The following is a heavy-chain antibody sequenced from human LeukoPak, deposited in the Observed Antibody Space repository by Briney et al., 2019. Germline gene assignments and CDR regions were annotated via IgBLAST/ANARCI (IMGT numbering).Heavy chain of an antibody. Sequence: SETLSLTCTVSGVSISTYSWSWIRQSPGKALEWIGYIYYSGTTNYNPSLKSRLTISVDTSKNQFSLKLSSVTAADTAVYYCAGDSSGWSGWFDHWGQGTLVTVSS. CDR3: AGDSSGWSGWFDH. D-gene: IGHD6-19*01. J-gene: IGHJ5*02. CDR1: GVSISTYS. CDR2: IYYSGTT. V-gene: IGHV4-59*01.